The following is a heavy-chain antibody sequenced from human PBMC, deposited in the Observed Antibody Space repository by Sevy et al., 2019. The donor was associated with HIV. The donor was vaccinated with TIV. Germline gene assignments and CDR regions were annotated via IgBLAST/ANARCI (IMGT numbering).Heavy chain of an antibody. CDR1: GYTLTELS. V-gene: IGHV1-24*01. CDR3: ATEFYYNWFDP. CDR2: FDPEDGET. Sequence: ASVKVSCKVSGYTLTELSMHWVRQAPGKGLEWMGGFDPEDGETIYAQKFQGRVTITEDTSTDAAYMELSSLRSEDTAVYYCATEFYYNWFDPWGQGTLVTVSS. D-gene: IGHD2-21*01. J-gene: IGHJ5*02.